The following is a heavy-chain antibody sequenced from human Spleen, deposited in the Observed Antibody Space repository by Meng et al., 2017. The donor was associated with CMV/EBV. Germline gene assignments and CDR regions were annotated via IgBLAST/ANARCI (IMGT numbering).Heavy chain of an antibody. CDR1: GFTFSSYE. D-gene: IGHD1-26*01. Sequence: GESLKISCAASGFTFSSYEMNWVRQAPGKGLEWVADIKCDGSEKYYVDSVKGRFTISRDNAKNSLYLQMNSLRAEDTAVYYCARQLPQDYYYGMDVWGQGTTVTVSS. V-gene: IGHV3-7*01. CDR3: ARQLPQDYYYGMDV. CDR2: IKCDGSEK. J-gene: IGHJ6*02.